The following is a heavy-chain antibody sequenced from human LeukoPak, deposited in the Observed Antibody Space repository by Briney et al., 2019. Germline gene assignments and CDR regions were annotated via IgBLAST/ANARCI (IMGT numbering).Heavy chain of an antibody. Sequence: PGGSLRLSCAASGFTFSSYAMSWVRQAPGKGLEWVSAISGSGGSTYYADSVKGRFTISRDNSKNTLYLQMNSLRAKDTAVYYCAKDRFRTTGTSSMDIWGKGTTVTVSS. V-gene: IGHV3-23*01. CDR3: AKDRFRTTGTSSMDI. CDR1: GFTFSSYA. D-gene: IGHD1-1*01. J-gene: IGHJ6*04. CDR2: ISGSGGST.